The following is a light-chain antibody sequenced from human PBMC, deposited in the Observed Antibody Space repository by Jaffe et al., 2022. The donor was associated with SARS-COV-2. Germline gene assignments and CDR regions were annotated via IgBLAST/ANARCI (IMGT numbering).Light chain of an antibody. CDR2: GAS. Sequence: EIVLTQSPGTLSLSPGERATLSCRASQSVSNSYLAWYQQKPGQAPRLLIYGASSRATGIPDRFSGSGSGTDFTLTISRLEPEDFAVFYCQQYGSSPLTFGGGTKLEIK. J-gene: IGKJ4*01. CDR1: QSVSNSY. CDR3: QQYGSSPLT. V-gene: IGKV3-20*01.